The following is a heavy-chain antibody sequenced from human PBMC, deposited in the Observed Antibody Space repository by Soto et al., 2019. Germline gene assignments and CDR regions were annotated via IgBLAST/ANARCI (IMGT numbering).Heavy chain of an antibody. CDR3: ARHSTRIY. J-gene: IGHJ4*02. D-gene: IGHD1-1*01. V-gene: IGHV4-39*01. CDR2: IYYSGST. Sequence: SETLSLTCTVSGGSISSSSYYWGWIRQPPGKGLEWIGSIYYSGSTYYNPSLKSRVTISVDTSKNQFSLKLSSVTAADTAVYYCARHSTRIYWGQGTLVTVSS. CDR1: GGSISSSSYY.